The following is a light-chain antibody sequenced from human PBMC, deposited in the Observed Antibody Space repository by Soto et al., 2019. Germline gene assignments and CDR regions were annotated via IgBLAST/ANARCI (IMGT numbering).Light chain of an antibody. CDR3: SSYTIILTTV. CDR2: EVS. Sequence: QSALTQPASVSGSPGQSITISCTGTSSDVGAYNYVSWYQQHPDKAPKLIIYEVSNRPSGISNRFSGSKSGNTASLTISGLQAEDEADHYCSSYTIILTTVFGGGTKVTVL. V-gene: IGLV2-14*01. CDR1: SSDVGAYNY. J-gene: IGLJ2*01.